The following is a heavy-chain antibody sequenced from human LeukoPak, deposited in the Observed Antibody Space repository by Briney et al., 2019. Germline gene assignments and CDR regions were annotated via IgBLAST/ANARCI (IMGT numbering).Heavy chain of an antibody. D-gene: IGHD1-26*01. CDR2: FDPEDGET. CDR3: ATEVYSGSYSF. CDR1: GYTFTSYG. J-gene: IGHJ4*02. Sequence: PGASVKVSCKASGYTFTSYGISWVRQAPGKGLEWMGGFDPEDGETIYAQKFQGRVTMTEDTSTDTAYMELSSLRSEDTAVYYCATEVYSGSYSFWGQGTLVTVSS. V-gene: IGHV1-24*01.